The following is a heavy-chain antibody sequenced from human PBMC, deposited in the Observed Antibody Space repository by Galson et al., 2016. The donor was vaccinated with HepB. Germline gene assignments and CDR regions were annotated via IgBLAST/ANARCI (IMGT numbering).Heavy chain of an antibody. CDR3: ARGGYDIVAGYSEGGDWFDP. CDR1: GYTFTSYD. CDR2: MSPNSGNT. D-gene: IGHD3-9*01. V-gene: IGHV1-8*01. J-gene: IGHJ5*02. Sequence: SVKVSCKAFGYTFTSYDINWVRQAAGQGLEWMGWMSPNSGNTGYARKFQGRVTMTRDTSMRTAYMELSSLRSEDTAVYYCARGGYDIVAGYSEGGDWFDPWGQGTLVTVSS.